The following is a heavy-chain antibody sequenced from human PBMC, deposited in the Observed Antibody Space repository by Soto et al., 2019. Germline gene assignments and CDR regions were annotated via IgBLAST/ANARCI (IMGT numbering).Heavy chain of an antibody. V-gene: IGHV4-59*01. CDR1: GGSISSYY. CDR3: ARGGPEPFNY. D-gene: IGHD1-26*01. Sequence: SDPLSLTCTVPGGSISSYYWSCLRLPQGNVLEWIEYIYYTGSTHYYPAPTSRATVSVDTSKSRFSLNLSSVTAADTAVYYCARGGPEPFNYWGQGTLVTVS. CDR2: IYYTGST. J-gene: IGHJ4*02.